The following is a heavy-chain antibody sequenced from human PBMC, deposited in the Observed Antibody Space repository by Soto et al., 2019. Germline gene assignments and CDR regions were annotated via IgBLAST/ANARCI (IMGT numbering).Heavy chain of an antibody. V-gene: IGHV3-23*01. J-gene: IGHJ4*02. Sequence: GGSLRLSCVASGFTFSNSAMSWVRHVPGKGLEWAAGISSSGGRTNYADSVKGRFTISRDNSKDTLYLQMNSLRAEDTALYYCAKVQEFCGFNCYIVDSWGQGVLVTVSS. D-gene: IGHD2-21*02. CDR1: GFTFSNSA. CDR2: ISSSGGRT. CDR3: AKVQEFCGFNCYIVDS.